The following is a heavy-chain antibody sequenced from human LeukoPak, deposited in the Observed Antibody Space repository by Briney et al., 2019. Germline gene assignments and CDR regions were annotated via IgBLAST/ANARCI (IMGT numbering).Heavy chain of an antibody. CDR1: GGSFSGYY. V-gene: IGHV4-34*01. CDR2: INHSGST. CDR3: ARGTPSSIAARGGNWFDP. D-gene: IGHD6-6*01. J-gene: IGHJ5*02. Sequence: KPSETLSLTCAVYGGSFSGYYWSWIRQPPGKGLEWIGEINHSGSTNYNPSLKSRVTISVDTSKNQFSLKLSSVTAADTAVYYCARGTPSSIAARGGNWFDPWGQGTLVTVSS.